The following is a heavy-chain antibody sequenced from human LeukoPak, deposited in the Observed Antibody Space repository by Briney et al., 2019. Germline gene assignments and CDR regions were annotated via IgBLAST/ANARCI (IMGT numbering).Heavy chain of an antibody. J-gene: IGHJ4*02. D-gene: IGHD3-22*01. Sequence: SETLSLTCAVSGGSISSSNWWSWVRQPPGKGLEWIGEIYHSGSTNYNPSLKSRVTISVDKSKNQFSLELSSVTAADTAVYYCARLGETYYYDSSGYSFDYWGQGTLVTVSS. V-gene: IGHV4-4*02. CDR3: ARLGETYYYDSSGYSFDY. CDR1: GGSISSSNW. CDR2: IYHSGST.